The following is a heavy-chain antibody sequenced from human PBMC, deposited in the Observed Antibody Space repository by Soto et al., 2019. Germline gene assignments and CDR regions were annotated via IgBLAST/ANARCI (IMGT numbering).Heavy chain of an antibody. V-gene: IGHV3-33*01. CDR3: ARGGLYYDFWSGFLFR. CDR2: IWYDGSNK. J-gene: IGHJ4*02. D-gene: IGHD3-3*01. CDR1: GFTFSSYG. Sequence: GGSLRLSCAASGFTFSSYGMHWVRQAPGKGLEWVAVIWYDGSNKYYAVSVKGRFTISRDNSKNTLYLQMNSLRAEDTAVYYCARGGLYYDFWSGFLFRWGQGTLVTVSS.